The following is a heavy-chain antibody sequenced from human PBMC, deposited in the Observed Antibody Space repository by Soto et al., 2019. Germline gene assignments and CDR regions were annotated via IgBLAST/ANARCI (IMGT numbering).Heavy chain of an antibody. V-gene: IGHV4-30-4*01. J-gene: IGHJ5*01. CDR1: GGSISSGDYY. Sequence: QVQLQESGPGLVKPSQTLSLTCTVSGGSISSGDYYWNWIRQPPGKGLEWIGYIYYSGSAYYNPSRKSPVTISVDTSKNQFSLKLTSVTAADTAVYYCARGPSGYCDSWGQGTLVTVSS. CDR3: ARGPSGYCDS. CDR2: IYYSGSA. D-gene: IGHD3-22*01.